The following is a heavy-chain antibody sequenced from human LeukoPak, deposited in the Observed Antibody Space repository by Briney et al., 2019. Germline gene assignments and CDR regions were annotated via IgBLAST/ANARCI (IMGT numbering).Heavy chain of an antibody. CDR2: IYSSGST. CDR1: GGSVSSRTYY. J-gene: IGHJ3*02. D-gene: IGHD5-24*01. Sequence: SETLSLTCTVSGGSVSSRTYYWSWIRQPPGKGLEWIGYIYSSGSTNYNPSLKSRVTISVDTSKNQFSLKLRSVTAADTAVYYCARHVTISGPYDASDIWGQGTMVTVSP. CDR3: ARHVTISGPYDASDI. V-gene: IGHV4-61*01.